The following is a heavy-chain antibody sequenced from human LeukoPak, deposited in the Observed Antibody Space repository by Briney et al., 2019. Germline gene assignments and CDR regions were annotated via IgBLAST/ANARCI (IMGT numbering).Heavy chain of an antibody. CDR3: ARGRPGPAGAGTYDF. V-gene: IGHV1-8*01. J-gene: IGHJ4*02. Sequence: ASVKVSCTASGYTFTTSDINWVRQATGQGPEWMGWMNPNSGKTGSAQKFQGRLTMTKNTSTSTAYMEVTGLKLEDTAIYYCARGRPGPAGAGTYDFWGQGTLITVSS. D-gene: IGHD6-13*01. CDR1: GYTFTTSD. CDR2: MNPNSGKT.